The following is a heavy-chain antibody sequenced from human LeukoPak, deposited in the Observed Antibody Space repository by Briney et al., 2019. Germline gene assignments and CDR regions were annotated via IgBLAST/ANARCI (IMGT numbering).Heavy chain of an antibody. Sequence: ASVKVSCKASGYTFTGYYMHWVRQAPGQGLEWMGWINPNSGGTNYAQKFQGRVTTTRDTSISTAYMGLSRLRSDDTAVYYCARAGLDIVVVPAAKTNTNWGQGTLVTVSS. D-gene: IGHD2-2*01. J-gene: IGHJ4*02. CDR2: INPNSGGT. CDR3: ARAGLDIVVVPAAKTNTN. V-gene: IGHV1-2*02. CDR1: GYTFTGYY.